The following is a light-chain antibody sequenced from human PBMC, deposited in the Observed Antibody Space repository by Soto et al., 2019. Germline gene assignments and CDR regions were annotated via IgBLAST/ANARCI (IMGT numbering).Light chain of an antibody. V-gene: IGKV1D-16*01. J-gene: IGKJ4*01. CDR3: QQYNSYPLT. CDR2: GAS. Sequence: DIQMTQSPSSLSASVGDRVTITCRASQGISSWLAWYQQKPEQAPKPLIYGASNLQSGVPSRFSGSGSGTDFTLTISNLQPEDFATYYCQQYNSYPLTFGGGTKVEIK. CDR1: QGISSW.